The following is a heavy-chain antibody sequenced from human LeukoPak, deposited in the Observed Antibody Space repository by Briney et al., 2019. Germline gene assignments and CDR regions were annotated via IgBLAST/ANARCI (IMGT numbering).Heavy chain of an antibody. Sequence: ASVKVSCKASGYSFTSYAVNWVRQAPGQGLEWMGWINTNTGNPTYAQAFTGQFVFSLDTSVNTAYLQISSLKAEDTAVYYCARDSGHTDHDAFDIWGQGTMVTVSS. V-gene: IGHV7-4-1*02. D-gene: IGHD5-18*01. CDR3: ARDSGHTDHDAFDI. CDR2: INTNTGNP. CDR1: GYSFTSYA. J-gene: IGHJ3*02.